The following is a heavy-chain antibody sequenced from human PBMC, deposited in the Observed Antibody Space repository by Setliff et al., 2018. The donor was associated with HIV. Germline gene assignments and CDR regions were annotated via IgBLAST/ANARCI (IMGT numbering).Heavy chain of an antibody. Sequence: ASVKVSCKASGYTFTSYYMHWVRQAPGQGLEWMGIIYPSDGRTTYAQEFQGRVTMTRDTSTSTVYMELSSLRSDDTAVYYCARDRWELPRVMENSHFGYDWFDPWGQGTPVTVSS. D-gene: IGHD1-26*01. CDR3: ARDRWELPRVMENSHFGYDWFDP. J-gene: IGHJ5*02. V-gene: IGHV1-46*01. CDR2: IYPSDGRT. CDR1: GYTFTSYY.